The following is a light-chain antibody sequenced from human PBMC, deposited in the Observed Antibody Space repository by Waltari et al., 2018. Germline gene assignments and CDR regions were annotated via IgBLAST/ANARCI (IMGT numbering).Light chain of an antibody. J-gene: IGLJ2*01. Sequence: SALTQPPSASGSPGRSVTISCTGTSSDVGGYNYVSWYQQHPGKGPKLMTYEVNKRPSGVPVRFCGSKSGNTASLTVSGIQAEDEAHYYCSSYAGSNNLVFGGGTQLTVL. V-gene: IGLV2-8*01. CDR3: SSYAGSNNLV. CDR2: EVN. CDR1: SSDVGGYNY.